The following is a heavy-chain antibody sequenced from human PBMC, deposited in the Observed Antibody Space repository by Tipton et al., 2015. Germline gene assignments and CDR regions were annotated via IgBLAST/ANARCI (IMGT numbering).Heavy chain of an antibody. CDR2: INNSGDS. J-gene: IGHJ4*02. Sequence: TLSLTCAVYGGSLSGYYWRWIRQPPGKGLEWIGEINNSGDSNYNPSLKSRVTISVDTSKTQFPLKVTSETAADTAVYYCARGPSRFSRYWGQGTLVTVSS. V-gene: IGHV4-34*01. D-gene: IGHD3-10*01. CDR3: ARGPSRFSRY. CDR1: GGSLSGYY.